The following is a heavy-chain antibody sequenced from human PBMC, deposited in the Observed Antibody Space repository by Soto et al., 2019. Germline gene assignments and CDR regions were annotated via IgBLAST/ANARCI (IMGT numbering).Heavy chain of an antibody. D-gene: IGHD3-22*01. CDR2: IYYSGST. J-gene: IGHJ5*02. CDR1: GGSISSSSYY. CDR3: ARHPTLNYYDSSGYYGSWFDP. Sequence: SETLSLTCTVSGGSISSSSYYWGWIRQPPGKGLEWIGSIYYSGSTYYNPSLKSRVTISVDTPKNQFSLKLSSVTAADTAVYYCARHPTLNYYDSSGYYGSWFDPWGQGTLVTVSS. V-gene: IGHV4-39*01.